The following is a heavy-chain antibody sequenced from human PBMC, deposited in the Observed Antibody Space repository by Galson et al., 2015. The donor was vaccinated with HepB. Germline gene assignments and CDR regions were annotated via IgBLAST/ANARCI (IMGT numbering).Heavy chain of an antibody. D-gene: IGHD6-13*01. J-gene: IGHJ6*02. Sequence: SLRLSCAASGFTFSSYSMSWVRQAPGKGLEWVSSISSSSSYIYYADSVKGRFTISRDNAKNSLYLQMNSLRAEDTAVYYCARESELGIAAAGPYYYYGMDVWGQGTTVTVSS. CDR2: ISSSSSYI. CDR3: ARESELGIAAAGPYYYYGMDV. V-gene: IGHV3-21*01. CDR1: GFTFSSYS.